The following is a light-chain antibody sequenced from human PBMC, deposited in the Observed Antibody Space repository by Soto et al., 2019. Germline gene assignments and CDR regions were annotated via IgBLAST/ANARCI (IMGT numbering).Light chain of an antibody. CDR3: QQSGGSLYT. J-gene: IGKJ2*01. CDR2: DAS. V-gene: IGKV3-20*01. CDR1: QSVRSNS. Sequence: EIVLTQSPGTLSSSPGETATLSCRASQSVRSNSLAWYQQKPGQAPRLLIYDASSRATGIPDRFSGSGSETDFTLTITRLEPEDFAVYFCQQSGGSLYTFGQGTKVEMK.